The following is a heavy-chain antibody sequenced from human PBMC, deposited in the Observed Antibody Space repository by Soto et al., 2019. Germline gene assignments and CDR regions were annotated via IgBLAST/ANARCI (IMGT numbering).Heavy chain of an antibody. CDR1: GGSVSSGSYY. CDR2: IYYSGST. Sequence: SETLSLTCTVSGGSVSSGSYYWSWIRQLPGKGLEWIGYIYYSGSTNYNPSLKSRVTISVDTSKNQFSLKLSSVTAADTAVYYCARLGLDYYYYGMDVWGQGTTVTVSS. V-gene: IGHV4-61*01. J-gene: IGHJ6*02. CDR3: ARLGLDYYYYGMDV.